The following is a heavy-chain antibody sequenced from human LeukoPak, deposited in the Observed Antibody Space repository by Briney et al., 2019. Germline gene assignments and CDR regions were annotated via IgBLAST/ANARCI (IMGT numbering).Heavy chain of an antibody. CDR3: ARGYEYSYGRYCFNY. D-gene: IGHD5-18*01. Sequence: GGSLRLSCAASGFTVNRSYMTWVRQAPGKGLEWVSVTYDGDNTYYADSVKGRFTISRDNSKNTLYLQMISLRAEDTAVYYCARGYEYSYGRYCFNYWGQGTLVTVSS. V-gene: IGHV3-53*01. CDR2: TYDGDNT. CDR1: GFTVNRSY. J-gene: IGHJ4*02.